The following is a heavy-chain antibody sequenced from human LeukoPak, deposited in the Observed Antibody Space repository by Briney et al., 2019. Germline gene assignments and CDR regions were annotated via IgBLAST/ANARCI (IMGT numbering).Heavy chain of an antibody. CDR1: GGSISSSSYY. J-gene: IGHJ6*03. CDR3: ARDSPIAAAGTLGLPKYYYYYYMDV. Sequence: PSETLSLTCTVSGGSISSSSYYWGWIRQPPGKGLEWIGSIYYSGSTYYNPSLKSRVTISVDRSKNQFSLKLSSVTAADTAVYYCARDSPIAAAGTLGLPKYYYYYYMDVWGKGTTVTVSS. D-gene: IGHD6-13*01. CDR2: IYYSGST. V-gene: IGHV4-39*07.